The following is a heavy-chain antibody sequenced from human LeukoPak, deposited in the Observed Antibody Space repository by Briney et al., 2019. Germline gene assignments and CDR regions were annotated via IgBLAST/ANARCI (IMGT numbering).Heavy chain of an antibody. D-gene: IGHD2-2*01. CDR1: GGSFSGYY. CDR2: INHSGST. Sequence: PSETLSLTCAVYGGSFSGYYWSWIRQPPGKGLEWIGEINHSGSTNYNPSLKSRVTISVDTSKNQFSLKLSSVTAADTAVYYCARPGEGYCSGTSCYAWYYFDYWGQGTLVTVSS. J-gene: IGHJ4*02. V-gene: IGHV4-34*01. CDR3: ARPGEGYCSGTSCYAWYYFDY.